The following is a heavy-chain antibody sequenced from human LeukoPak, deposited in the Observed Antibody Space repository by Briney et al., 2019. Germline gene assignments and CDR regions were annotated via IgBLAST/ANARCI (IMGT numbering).Heavy chain of an antibody. CDR2: IRSSSSYI. V-gene: IGHV3-21*01. J-gene: IGHJ6*02. Sequence: GGSLRLSCAASGFTFSSYSMNWVRQAPGKGLEWVSSIRSSSSYIYYADSVKGRFTISRDNAKNSLYLQMNSLRAEDTAVYYCARERPYYYGMDVWGQGTTVTVSS. CDR3: ARERPYYYGMDV. CDR1: GFTFSSYS.